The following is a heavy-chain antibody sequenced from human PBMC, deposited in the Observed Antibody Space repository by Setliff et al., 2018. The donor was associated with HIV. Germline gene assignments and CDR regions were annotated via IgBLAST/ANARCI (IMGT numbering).Heavy chain of an antibody. D-gene: IGHD3-10*01. V-gene: IGHV4-31*03. CDR2: IYYTGNT. Sequence: SETLSLTCTVSGASISSGGCYWSWIRRHPGRGLEFIGYIYYTGNTYYSPSLESRVVISVDTSKNQFSLKLGAVTAADTAVYYCARDHVFGSRTGFDPWGPGILVTV. J-gene: IGHJ5*02. CDR3: ARDHVFGSRTGFDP. CDR1: GASISSGGCY.